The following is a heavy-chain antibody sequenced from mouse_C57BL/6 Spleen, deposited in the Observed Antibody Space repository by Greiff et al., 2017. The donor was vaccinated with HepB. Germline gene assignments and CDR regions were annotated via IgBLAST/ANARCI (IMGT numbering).Heavy chain of an antibody. J-gene: IGHJ3*01. CDR3: ARPYSSGYVGFAY. CDR2: ISSGGSYT. V-gene: IGHV5-6*01. Sequence: EVKLVESGGDLVKPGGSLKLSCAASGFTFSSYGMSWVRQTPDKRLEWVATISSGGSYTYYPDSVKGRFTISRDNAKNTLYLQMSSLKSEDTAMYYCARPYSSGYVGFAYWGQGTLVTVSA. D-gene: IGHD3-2*02. CDR1: GFTFSSYG.